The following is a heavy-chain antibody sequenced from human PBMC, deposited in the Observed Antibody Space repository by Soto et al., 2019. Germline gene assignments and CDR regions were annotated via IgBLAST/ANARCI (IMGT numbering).Heavy chain of an antibody. CDR3: ARGIRNYYGMDV. CDR2: IKYDGSNT. D-gene: IGHD5-18*01. J-gene: IGHJ6*02. Sequence: EVQLVESGGGLVQPGGSLRLSCAASGFTFSSYWMHWVRQAPGKGLVWVSRIKYDGSNTFYPDSVTGRFSISRDNAENTVYLQINSLRAEDTAIYYCARGIRNYYGMDVWGQGTTVTVSS. CDR1: GFTFSSYW. V-gene: IGHV3-74*01.